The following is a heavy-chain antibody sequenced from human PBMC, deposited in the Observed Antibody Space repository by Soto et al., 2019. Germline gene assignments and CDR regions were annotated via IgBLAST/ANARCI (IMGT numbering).Heavy chain of an antibody. J-gene: IGHJ4*02. CDR2: IYHSGSP. V-gene: IGHV4-30-2*01. D-gene: IGHD2-21*01. CDR3: ARGNVVAIDY. CDR1: GGSISSGGYS. Sequence: QLQLQESGSGLVKPSQTLSLTCAVSGGSISSGGYSWSWIRQPPGKVLEWIGYIYHSGSPYYNPSLKSRVTISVDRSKNQFSLKLSSVTAAATAVSYWARGNVVAIDYWGQGPLVTVSS.